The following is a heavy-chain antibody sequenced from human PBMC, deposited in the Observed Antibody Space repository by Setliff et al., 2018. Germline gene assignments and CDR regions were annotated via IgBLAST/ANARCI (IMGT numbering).Heavy chain of an antibody. CDR2: INPNSGGA. D-gene: IGHD1-7*01. J-gene: IGHJ5*02. V-gene: IGHV1-2*04. CDR3: ARDQFRNSGGLYS. CDR1: AYTFTVYY. Sequence: ASVKVSCKASAYTFTVYYIHWVRQAPGQGLEWMGWINPNSGGANYAQKFQGWVTMTRDNSKNTLYLQMSSLRADDTALYYCARDQFRNSGGLYSWGQGTLVTVSS.